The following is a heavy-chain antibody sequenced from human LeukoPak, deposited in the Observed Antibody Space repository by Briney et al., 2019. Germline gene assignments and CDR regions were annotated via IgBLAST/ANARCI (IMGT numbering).Heavy chain of an antibody. CDR3: TRGALGFDY. J-gene: IGHJ4*02. V-gene: IGHV3-13*04. CDR1: GFIFSSYD. CDR2: IGKGGDT. Sequence: GGSLRLSCAASGFIFSSYDMHWVRQATGKGLEWVSGIGKGGDTYYAGSVKGRFTISRENAKSSLYLQMNGLRAGDTAVYYCTRGALGFDYWGQGTLVTVSS.